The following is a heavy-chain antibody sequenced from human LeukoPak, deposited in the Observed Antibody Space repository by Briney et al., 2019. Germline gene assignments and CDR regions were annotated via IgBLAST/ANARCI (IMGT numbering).Heavy chain of an antibody. V-gene: IGHV4-59*08. CDR2: IYYSGST. CDR3: ARRTPADAFDI. Sequence: SETLSLTCTVSGGSISSYYWSWLRQPPGKGVEWIGYIYYSGSTNYNPSLKSRVTISVDTSKTQFSLKLSSVTAADTAVYYCARRTPADAFDIWGQGTRVTVSS. J-gene: IGHJ3*02. CDR1: GGSISSYY.